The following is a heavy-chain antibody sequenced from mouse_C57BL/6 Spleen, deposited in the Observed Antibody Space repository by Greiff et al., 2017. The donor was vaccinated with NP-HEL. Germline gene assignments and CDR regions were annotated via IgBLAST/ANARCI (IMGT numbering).Heavy chain of an antibody. J-gene: IGHJ1*03. CDR2: INYDGSST. V-gene: IGHV5-16*01. CDR3: ARESPYYYGSSPHWYFDV. Sequence: EVKLMESEGGLVQPGSSMKLSCTASGFTFSDYYMAWVRQVPEKGLEWVANINYDGSSTYYLDSLKSRFIISRDNAKNILYLQMSSLKSEDTATYYCARESPYYYGSSPHWYFDVWGTGTTVTVSS. D-gene: IGHD1-1*01. CDR1: GFTFSDYY.